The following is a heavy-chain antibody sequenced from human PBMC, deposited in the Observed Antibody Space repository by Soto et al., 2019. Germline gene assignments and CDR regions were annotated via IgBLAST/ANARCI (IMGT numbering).Heavy chain of an antibody. Sequence: GGSLRLSCAASGFTFSSYAMSWVRQAPGKGLEWVSAISGSGGSTYYADSVTGRFTISRDNSKNTLYLQMNSLRAEDTAVYYCAKSPGIAAADPAEYFQHWGQGILVTVSS. V-gene: IGHV3-23*01. D-gene: IGHD6-13*01. CDR2: ISGSGGST. CDR1: GFTFSSYA. J-gene: IGHJ1*01. CDR3: AKSPGIAAADPAEYFQH.